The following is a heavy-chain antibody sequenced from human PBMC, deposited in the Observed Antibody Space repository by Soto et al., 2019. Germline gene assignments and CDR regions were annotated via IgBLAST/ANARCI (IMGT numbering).Heavy chain of an antibody. D-gene: IGHD3-9*01. CDR2: IYHSGST. J-gene: IGHJ4*02. CDR1: SGSISSSNW. V-gene: IGHV4-4*02. Sequence: PSETLSLTCAVSSGSISSSNWWSWVRQPPGKGLEWIGEIYHSGSTNYNPSLKSRVTISVDKSKNQFSLKLSSVTAADTAVYYCARLHRAYYDILTGYYKTLNFDYWGQGTLVTVSS. CDR3: ARLHRAYYDILTGYYKTLNFDY.